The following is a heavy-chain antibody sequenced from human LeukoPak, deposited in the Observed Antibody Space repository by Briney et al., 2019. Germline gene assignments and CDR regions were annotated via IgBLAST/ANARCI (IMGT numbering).Heavy chain of an antibody. J-gene: IGHJ4*02. CDR2: ISFDATNK. CDR3: ARDWKTNSFDY. Sequence: GRSLRLSCAASGFTFSSYGMHWVRQAPGKGLEWVAVISFDATNKYYADSVKGRFTISRDNSKNTLYLQMDSLRAEDTAIYYCARDWKTNSFDYWGQGTLVTVSS. D-gene: IGHD1-1*01. V-gene: IGHV3-30*03. CDR1: GFTFSSYG.